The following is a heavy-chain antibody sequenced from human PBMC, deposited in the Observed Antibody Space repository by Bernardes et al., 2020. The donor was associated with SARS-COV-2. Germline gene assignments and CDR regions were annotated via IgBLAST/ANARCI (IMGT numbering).Heavy chain of an antibody. V-gene: IGHV3-33*01. CDR1: GFTFRNYA. CDR3: ARGGVSARPDY. CDR2: IWYDGSNK. D-gene: IGHD6-6*01. J-gene: IGHJ4*02. Sequence: GGSLRLSCSASGFTFRNYAMHWVRQAPGKGLEWVAIIWYDGSNKYYADSVKGRFTISRDNSKNTVYLQMNSLRGDDTAIYYCARGGVSARPDYWGQGTLVSVSS.